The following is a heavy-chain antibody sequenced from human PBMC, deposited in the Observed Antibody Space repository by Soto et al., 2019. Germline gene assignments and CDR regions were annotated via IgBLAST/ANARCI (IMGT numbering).Heavy chain of an antibody. V-gene: IGHV1-46*01. Sequence: ASVKVSCKASGYTFTSYYMHWVRQAPGQGLEWMGIINPSGGSTSYAQKFQGRVTMTRDTSTSTVYMELSSLRSEDTAVYYCARTLRYFTSGYYYGMDVWGQGTTVTVSS. J-gene: IGHJ6*02. CDR2: INPSGGST. D-gene: IGHD4-17*01. CDR1: GYTFTSYY. CDR3: ARTLRYFTSGYYYGMDV.